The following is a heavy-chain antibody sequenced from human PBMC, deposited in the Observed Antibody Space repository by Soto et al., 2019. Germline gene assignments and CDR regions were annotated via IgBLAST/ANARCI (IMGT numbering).Heavy chain of an antibody. J-gene: IGHJ4*02. V-gene: IGHV1-2*02. Sequence: ASVKVSCKASGYSFSDYYFHWVRQAPGQGLEWMGWISPKSGGTHYAPKFEGRVTLTTDTSISTAFMEVSSLSSDDTAVYYCARGPRTQLWFPNVYWGQGTLVTVSS. D-gene: IGHD5-18*01. CDR3: ARGPRTQLWFPNVY. CDR1: GYSFSDYY. CDR2: ISPKSGGT.